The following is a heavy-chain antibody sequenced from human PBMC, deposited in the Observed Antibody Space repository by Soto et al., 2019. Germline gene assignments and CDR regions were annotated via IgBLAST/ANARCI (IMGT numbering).Heavy chain of an antibody. Sequence: SETLSLTCNVSGGSSSTSRSYWAWIRQPPGKGLEWLANIFYSGSTYYNPSLASRVTVSVDTSKNEFSLKLRSVTAADTAVYYCARQPTTGDTDLWFDPWGQGTLVPVSS. CDR2: IFYSGST. V-gene: IGHV4-39*01. D-gene: IGHD2-21*01. CDR3: ARQPTTGDTDLWFDP. J-gene: IGHJ5*02. CDR1: GGSSSTSRSY.